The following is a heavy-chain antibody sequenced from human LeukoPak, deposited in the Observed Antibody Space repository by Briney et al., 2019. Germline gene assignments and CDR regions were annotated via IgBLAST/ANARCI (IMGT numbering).Heavy chain of an antibody. J-gene: IGHJ6*02. CDR3: AKDISRRSVLHYDILTGYPTVYYYYGMDV. D-gene: IGHD3-9*01. V-gene: IGHV3-53*01. CDR2: IYTDGST. CDR1: GFTVSNNY. Sequence: SGGSLRLSCAASGFTVSNNYMSWVRQSPGKGLEWVSAIYTDGSTYYADSVKGRFTISRDNSKNTVYLQMNSLRAEDTAVYYCAKDISRRSVLHYDILTGYPTVYYYYGMDVWGQGTTVTVSS.